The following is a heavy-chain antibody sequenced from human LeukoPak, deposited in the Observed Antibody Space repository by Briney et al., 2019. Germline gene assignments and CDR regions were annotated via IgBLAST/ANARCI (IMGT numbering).Heavy chain of an antibody. D-gene: IGHD3-10*01. CDR3: ARYYGSGSYYLS. CDR2: IIPIFGTA. CDR1: GGTFSSYA. J-gene: IGHJ4*02. V-gene: IGHV1-69*01. Sequence: SVKVSCKASGGTFSSYAISWVRQAPGQGLEWMGGIIPIFGTANYAQKFQGRVTITADESTSTAYMELSSLRSEDTAVYYCARYYGSGSYYLSWGQGTLVTVSS.